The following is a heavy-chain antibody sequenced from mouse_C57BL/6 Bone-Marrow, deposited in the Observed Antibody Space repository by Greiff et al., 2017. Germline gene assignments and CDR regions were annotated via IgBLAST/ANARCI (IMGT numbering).Heavy chain of an antibody. CDR2: ISSGSSTI. J-gene: IGHJ4*01. CDR1: GFTFSDYG. V-gene: IGHV5-17*01. Sequence: VQGVESGGGLVKPGGSLKLSCAASGFTFSDYGMHWVRQAPEKGLEWVAYISSGSSTIYYADTVKGRFTISSYHAKNTLFLQMTSLRSEETAMYYGARPGSYAMDYWGQGTSVTVSS. CDR3: ARPGSYAMDY.